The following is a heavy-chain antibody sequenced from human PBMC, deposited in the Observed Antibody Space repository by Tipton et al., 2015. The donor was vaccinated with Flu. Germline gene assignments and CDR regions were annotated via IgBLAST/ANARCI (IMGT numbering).Heavy chain of an antibody. Sequence: QLVQSGGGVVQPGRSLRLSCAASGFTFGSYDMHWVRQAPGKGLEWLAVISFSGGDETYAESVKGRFTISRDNSKNTLFLQLNSHGREDTARYFCTSERGRWELLGAASSLGLWGQGTLVTVSS. CDR2: ISFSGGDE. CDR3: TSERGRWELLGAASSLGL. CDR1: GFTFGSYD. D-gene: IGHD1-26*01. J-gene: IGHJ4*02. V-gene: IGHV3-30*03.